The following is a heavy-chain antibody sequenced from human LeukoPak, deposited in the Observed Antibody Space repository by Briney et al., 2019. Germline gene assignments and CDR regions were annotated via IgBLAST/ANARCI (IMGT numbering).Heavy chain of an antibody. D-gene: IGHD6-19*01. Sequence: SETLSLTCTVSGGSISSYYWSWIRQPPGKGLEWIGYIYYSGSTNYNPSLKSRVTISVDTSKNQFSLKLSSVTAADTAVYYCAREDSLGSGWSPGFDYWGRGTLVTVSS. J-gene: IGHJ4*02. CDR2: IYYSGST. CDR3: AREDSLGSGWSPGFDY. V-gene: IGHV4-59*01. CDR1: GGSISSYY.